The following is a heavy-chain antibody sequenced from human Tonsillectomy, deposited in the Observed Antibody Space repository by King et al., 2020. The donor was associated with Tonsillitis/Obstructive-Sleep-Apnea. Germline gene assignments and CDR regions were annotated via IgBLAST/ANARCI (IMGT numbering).Heavy chain of an antibody. Sequence: VQLVESGGGLVKPGGSLRLSCAASGFTFSDFYMSWIRQAPGKGLEWVSYINSGSTYTNYADSVRGRFTISRDNARNSMYLQMNSLRAEDTAVYYCARDRVPHCYFALWLRGTLGNVAS. CDR2: INSGSTYT. CDR3: ARDRVPHCYFAL. CDR1: GFTFSDFY. D-gene: IGHD3-10*01. V-gene: IGHV3-11*05. J-gene: IGHJ2*01.